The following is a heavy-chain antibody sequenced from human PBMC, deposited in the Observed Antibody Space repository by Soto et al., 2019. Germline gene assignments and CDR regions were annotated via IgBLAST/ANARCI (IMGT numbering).Heavy chain of an antibody. Sequence: KPSETLSLTCTVSGGSIRSYYWSWIRQPPGKGLEWIGYIYYSGSTNYIPSLKSRVTISVDTSKKQFSLKLSSVTDADTAVYYCAMSRLCGSGRRDEHWGHRTLATV. D-gene: IGHD3-10*01. V-gene: IGHV4-59*01. CDR1: GGSIRSYY. CDR3: AMSRLCGSGRRDEH. J-gene: IGHJ4*01. CDR2: IYYSGST.